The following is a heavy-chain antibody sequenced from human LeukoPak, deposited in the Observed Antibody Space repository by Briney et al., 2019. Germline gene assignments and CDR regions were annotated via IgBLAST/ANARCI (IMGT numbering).Heavy chain of an antibody. V-gene: IGHV3-74*01. CDR2: MNGDGSTT. CDR3: AKGGGYEAQYYYYYLDV. Sequence: PGGSLRLSCAASGFTFSDYYMHWVRHAPGKGLVWVSHMNGDGSTTNYADSVKGRFTVSRDNSNNTLYLQMKSLRAEDPAVYYCAKGGGYEAQYYYYYLDVWGKGTTVTISS. CDR1: GFTFSDYY. D-gene: IGHD5-12*01. J-gene: IGHJ6*03.